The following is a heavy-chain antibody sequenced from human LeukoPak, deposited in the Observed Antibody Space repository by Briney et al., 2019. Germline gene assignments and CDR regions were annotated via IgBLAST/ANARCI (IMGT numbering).Heavy chain of an antibody. D-gene: IGHD2-8*01. CDR3: AREVSRAFDI. CDR2: IYNTGST. V-gene: IGHV4-30-4*01. Sequence: SETLSLTCTVSGDSISSDGYYWSWIRQPPGKGLEWIGSIYNTGSTYSNPSLKSRVTISIDTSTNQFSLKLSSVTAADTAVYYCAREVSRAFDIWGQGTMVTVSS. CDR1: GDSISSDGYY. J-gene: IGHJ3*02.